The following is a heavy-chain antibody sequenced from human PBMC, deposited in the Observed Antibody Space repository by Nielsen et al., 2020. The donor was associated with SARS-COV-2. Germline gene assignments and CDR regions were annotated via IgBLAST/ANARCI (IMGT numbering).Heavy chain of an antibody. CDR3: ARESLSFGGYFYGMDV. Sequence: GESLKISCAASGFTFRSYGMNWVRQAPGKGLEWVSYISSSSSTIYYADSVKGRFTISRDNAKNSLYLQMNSLRVEDTAVYYCARESLSFGGYFYGMDVWGQGTTVTVSS. CDR2: ISSSSSTI. V-gene: IGHV3-48*01. J-gene: IGHJ6*02. CDR1: GFTFRSYG. D-gene: IGHD3-10*01.